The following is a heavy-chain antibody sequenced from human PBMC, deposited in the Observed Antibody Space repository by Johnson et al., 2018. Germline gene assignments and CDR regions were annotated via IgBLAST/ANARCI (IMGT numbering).Heavy chain of an antibody. J-gene: IGHJ3*02. CDR2: IWYDGRDT. CDR1: GFTFSSYG. D-gene: IGHD7-27*01. CDR3: GGETGGRTYDI. Sequence: VQLVESGGGVVQPGRSLRLSCAPSGFTFSSYGMHWVRQAPGKGLEWVAGIWYDGRDTDHADSVKGRFTISRDNSKNILYLQRNSLRGEETAVYYCGGETGGRTYDIWGQGTTVTVSS. V-gene: IGHV3-33*01.